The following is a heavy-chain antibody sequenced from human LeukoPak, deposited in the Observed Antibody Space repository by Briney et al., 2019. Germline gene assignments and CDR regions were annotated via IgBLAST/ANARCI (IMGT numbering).Heavy chain of an antibody. CDR3: ARDDCSSTSCSGVYYYYYYGMDV. CDR1: GGSISSYY. D-gene: IGHD2-2*01. CDR2: INHSGGT. Sequence: SETLSLTCTVAGGSISSYYRSWIRQPPGKGLEWISEINHSGGTNYNPSLKSRVTISVDTSKNQFSLKLSSVTAADTAVYYCARDDCSSTSCSGVYYYYYYGMDVWGQGTTVTVSS. J-gene: IGHJ6*02. V-gene: IGHV4-34*01.